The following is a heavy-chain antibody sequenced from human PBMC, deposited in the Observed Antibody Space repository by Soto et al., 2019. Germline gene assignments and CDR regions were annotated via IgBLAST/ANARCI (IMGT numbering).Heavy chain of an antibody. CDR1: GFTFSGYT. CDR2: ISSSRSTI. V-gene: IGHV3-48*01. CDR3: ARDLRRWGPFDS. J-gene: IGHJ4*02. Sequence: EVQLVESGGGLVQPGGSLRLSCAASGFTFSGYTMNWVRQAPGKGLEWVSYISSSRSTIYYADSVKGRPTISRDNAKNSLYLQMNSLRAEDTAVYYCARDLRRWGPFDSWGQGTLVTVSS. D-gene: IGHD7-27*01.